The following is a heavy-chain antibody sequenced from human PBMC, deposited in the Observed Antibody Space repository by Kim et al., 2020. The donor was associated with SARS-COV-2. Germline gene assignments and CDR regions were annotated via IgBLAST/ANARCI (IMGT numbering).Heavy chain of an antibody. CDR3: ARDPPPYGDYEYYFDY. CDR2: ISSSSSYI. V-gene: IGHV3-21*01. Sequence: GGSLRLSCAASGFTFSSYSMNWVRQAPGKGLEWVSSISSSSSYIYYADSVKGRFTISRDNAKNSLYLQMNSLRAEDTAVYYCARDPPPYGDYEYYFDYWGQGTLVTVSS. D-gene: IGHD4-17*01. CDR1: GFTFSSYS. J-gene: IGHJ4*02.